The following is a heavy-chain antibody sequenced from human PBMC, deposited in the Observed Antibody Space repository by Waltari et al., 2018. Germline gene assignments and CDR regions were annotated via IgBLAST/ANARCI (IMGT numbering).Heavy chain of an antibody. Sequence: EVQLVESGGGLVQPGGSLRLSCAASGFTFSSYWMSWVRQAPGKGLEWVANIKQDGSEKYYVDSVKGRFTISRDNAKNSLYLQMNSLRAEDTAVYYCARERSFTYYYDSSGQEAFDIWGQGTMVTVSS. CDR1: GFTFSSYW. J-gene: IGHJ3*02. CDR3: ARERSFTYYYDSSGQEAFDI. D-gene: IGHD3-22*01. V-gene: IGHV3-7*01. CDR2: IKQDGSEK.